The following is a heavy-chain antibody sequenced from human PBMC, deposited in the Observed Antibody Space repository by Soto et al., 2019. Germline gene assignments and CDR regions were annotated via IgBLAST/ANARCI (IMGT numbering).Heavy chain of an antibody. CDR1: GYTFTTYD. CDR3: ARERKFDFWRKGLDV. V-gene: IGHV1-8*01. CDR2: MDPNRGST. D-gene: IGHD3-3*01. J-gene: IGHJ6*02. Sequence: QAQLVQSGAEVRKPGASVKVSCKASGYTFTTYDINWVRQAPGQGLEWLGWMDPNRGSTGYAQNFQGRITMTRNIYRNTAHMERSSLQSEDTAVYYCARERKFDFWRKGLDVCGQGTTVTVSS.